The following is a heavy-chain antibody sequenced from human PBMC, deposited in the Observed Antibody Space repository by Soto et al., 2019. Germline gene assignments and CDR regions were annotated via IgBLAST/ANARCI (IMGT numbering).Heavy chain of an antibody. CDR1: GGTFSSYA. Sequence: QVQLVQSGAEVKKPGSSVKVSCKASGGTFSSYAISWVRQAPGQGLEWMGGIIPIFGTANYAQKFQGRVTITADESTSTAYMELSSVRAEDTAVYYCARDLAAAGRGHYYYYGMDVWGQGTTVTVSS. V-gene: IGHV1-69*01. J-gene: IGHJ6*02. D-gene: IGHD6-13*01. CDR3: ARDLAAAGRGHYYYYGMDV. CDR2: IIPIFGTA.